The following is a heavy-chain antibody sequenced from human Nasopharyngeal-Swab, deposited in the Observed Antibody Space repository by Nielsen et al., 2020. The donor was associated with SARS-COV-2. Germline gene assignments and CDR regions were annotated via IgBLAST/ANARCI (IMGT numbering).Heavy chain of an antibody. CDR2: ISGGGSST. CDR1: GFTFSSYA. CDR3: AKVSLVWGSYTPLYNFDY. D-gene: IGHD3-16*01. Sequence: GGSLRLSCAASGFTFSSYAMSWVRQAPGKGLEWVSTISGGGSSTYYADSMKGRFTISRDDSKNTLYVQMNSLRAEDTAVYYCAKVSLVWGSYTPLYNFDYWGQGTRVTVSS. J-gene: IGHJ4*02. V-gene: IGHV3-23*03.